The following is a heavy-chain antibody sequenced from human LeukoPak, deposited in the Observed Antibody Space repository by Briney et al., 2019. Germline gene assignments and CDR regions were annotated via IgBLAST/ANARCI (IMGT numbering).Heavy chain of an antibody. CDR1: GFTFRDYS. CDR3: ARDHNYAFDN. CDR2: IGISSGNT. Sequence: GGSLRLSCAASGFTFRDYSMNWVREAPGKGLEWISYIGISSGNTKYADSVKGRFTISGDNAKNSLYLQMNSLRVEDTAVYYCARDHNYAFDNWGQGTLVTVSS. V-gene: IGHV3-48*04. J-gene: IGHJ4*02. D-gene: IGHD1-1*01.